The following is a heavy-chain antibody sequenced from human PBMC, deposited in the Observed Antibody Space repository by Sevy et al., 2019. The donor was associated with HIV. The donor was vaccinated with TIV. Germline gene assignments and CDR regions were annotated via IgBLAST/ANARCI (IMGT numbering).Heavy chain of an antibody. CDR3: ARELGYFNFYYMDV. CDR1: GFKFSTYS. Sequence: GGSLRLSCAASGFKFSTYSMNWVRQAPGKGLEWVSYINRDGSDTYYADSVKGRFTISRDNARDSLFLQMNSLRADDTAVYFCARELGYFNFYYMDVWGKGTTVTVSS. J-gene: IGHJ6*03. CDR2: INRDGSDT. D-gene: IGHD1-26*01. V-gene: IGHV3-48*01.